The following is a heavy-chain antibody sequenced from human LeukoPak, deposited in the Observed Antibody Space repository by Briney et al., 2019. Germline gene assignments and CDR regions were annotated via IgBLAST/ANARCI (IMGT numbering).Heavy chain of an antibody. Sequence: SETLSLTCTVSGGSISSSSYYWGWIRQPPGKGLEWIWSGFYSGSAYYSPSLKSRVTISVDTSKNQFSLNLSSVTAADTAVYYCARLRGAMTTVTSDFDYWGQGTLVTVSS. V-gene: IGHV4-39*01. CDR2: GFYSGSA. D-gene: IGHD4-17*01. CDR1: GGSISSSSYY. J-gene: IGHJ4*02. CDR3: ARLRGAMTTVTSDFDY.